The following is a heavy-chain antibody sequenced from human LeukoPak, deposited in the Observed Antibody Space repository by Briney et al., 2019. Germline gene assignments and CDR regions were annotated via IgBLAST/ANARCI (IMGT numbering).Heavy chain of an antibody. CDR2: INPSGGST. V-gene: IGHV1-46*01. Sequence: GASVKVSCKASGYIFTSCYMHWVRQAPGQGLEWMGIINPSGGSTSYAQKFQGRVTMTRDTSTSTVYMELSSLRSEDTAVYYCARDLAYGDPPGYWGQGTLVTVSS. CDR3: ARDLAYGDPPGY. D-gene: IGHD4-17*01. CDR1: GYIFTSCY. J-gene: IGHJ4*02.